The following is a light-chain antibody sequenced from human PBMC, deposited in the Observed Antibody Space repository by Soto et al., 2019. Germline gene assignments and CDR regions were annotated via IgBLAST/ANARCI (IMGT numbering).Light chain of an antibody. CDR3: QSLCTGIQV. CDR2: INSDGSH. CDR1: SGHSTYA. J-gene: IGLJ3*02. Sequence: QAVLTQSPSVSASLGASVKLTCTLSSGHSTYAIAWQQQQSEKGPRFLMKINSDGSHSKGDGFFDRFSGSSSGAERHLTISSLQSEDEADYYCQSLCTGIQVFGGGTKLTVL. V-gene: IGLV4-69*01.